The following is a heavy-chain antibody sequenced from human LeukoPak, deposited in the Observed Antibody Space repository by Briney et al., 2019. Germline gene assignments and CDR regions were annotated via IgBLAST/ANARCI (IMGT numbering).Heavy chain of an antibody. Sequence: GGSLRLSCAASGFTFSSYGMHWVRQAPGKGLEWVAFIRYDGSNKYYADSVKGRFTISRDNAKNSLYLQMNSLRAEDTAVYYCARRLAEYNRYFDYWGQGTLVTVSS. V-gene: IGHV3-30*02. D-gene: IGHD6-6*01. CDR3: ARRLAEYNRYFDY. J-gene: IGHJ4*02. CDR2: IRYDGSNK. CDR1: GFTFSSYG.